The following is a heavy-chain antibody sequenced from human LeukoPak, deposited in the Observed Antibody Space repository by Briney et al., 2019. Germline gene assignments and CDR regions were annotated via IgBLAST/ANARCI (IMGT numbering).Heavy chain of an antibody. CDR1: EFTVSTNY. J-gene: IGHJ4*02. Sequence: GSLRLSCAASEFTVSTNYMNWVRQPPGKGLEWIGSIYYSGSTYYNPSLKSRVTISVDTSKNQFSLRLSSVTAADTAVYYCARHSPYSGSYGYWGQGTLVTVSS. CDR2: IYYSGST. D-gene: IGHD1-26*01. V-gene: IGHV4-39*01. CDR3: ARHSPYSGSYGY.